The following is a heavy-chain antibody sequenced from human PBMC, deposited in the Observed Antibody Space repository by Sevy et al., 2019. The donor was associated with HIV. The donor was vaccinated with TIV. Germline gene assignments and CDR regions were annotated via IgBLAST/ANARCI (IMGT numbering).Heavy chain of an antibody. Sequence: GGSLRLSCAASGFSFSSYVMHWVRQAPGKGLECMSYIQYDGSNKDYADSVKGRFTISRDNSKNTLYLQMNSLRVEDMAVFYCVKEGGGEGGDHWGQGTLVTVSS. CDR1: GFSFSSYV. CDR2: IQYDGSNK. D-gene: IGHD2-21*01. CDR3: VKEGGGEGGDH. V-gene: IGHV3-30*02. J-gene: IGHJ4*02.